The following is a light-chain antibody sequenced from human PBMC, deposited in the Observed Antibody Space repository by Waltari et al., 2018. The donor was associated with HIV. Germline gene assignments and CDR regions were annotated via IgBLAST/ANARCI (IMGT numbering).Light chain of an antibody. J-gene: IGLJ2*01. V-gene: IGLV2-14*01. CDR1: SSDVGGYNY. Sequence: QSALTKPASVSGSPGQSITIPCTGTSSDVGGYNYVSWYQQYAGKAPKLMIYDVSNRPSGVSNRFSGSKSGNTASLTISGLQAEDEADYYCSSYTSSSTLVFGGGTKLTVL. CDR2: DVS. CDR3: SSYTSSSTLV.